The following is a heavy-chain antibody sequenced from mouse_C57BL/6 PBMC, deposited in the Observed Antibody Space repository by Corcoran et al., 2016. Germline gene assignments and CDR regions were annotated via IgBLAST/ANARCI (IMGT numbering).Heavy chain of an antibody. CDR2: IYPRSGNT. D-gene: IGHD1-1*01. J-gene: IGHJ1*03. CDR1: GYTFTSYG. Sequence: QVQLQQSGAELARPGASVKLSCKASGYTFTSYGISWVKQRTGQGLEWIGEIYPRSGNTYYNEKFKGKATLTADKSSSTAYMELRSLTSEDSAVYFCARPYGSSNWYFDVWGTGTTVTVSS. V-gene: IGHV1-81*01. CDR3: ARPYGSSNWYFDV.